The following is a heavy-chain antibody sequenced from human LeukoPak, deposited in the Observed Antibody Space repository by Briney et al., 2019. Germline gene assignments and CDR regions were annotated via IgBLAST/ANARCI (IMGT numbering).Heavy chain of an antibody. CDR2: IYYSGST. D-gene: IGHD2-2*01. V-gene: IGHV4-30-4*08. CDR3: ARVWYQLLAGWFDP. Sequence: PSETLSLTCTVSGGSISSSDYYWSWIRQPPGKGLEWIGYIYYSGSTYYNPSLKSRVTISVDTSKNQFSLKLSSVTAADTAVYYCARVWYQLLAGWFDPWGQGTLVTVSS. J-gene: IGHJ5*02. CDR1: GGSISSSDYY.